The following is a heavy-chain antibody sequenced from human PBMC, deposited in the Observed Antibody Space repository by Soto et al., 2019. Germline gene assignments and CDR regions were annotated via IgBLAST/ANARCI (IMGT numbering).Heavy chain of an antibody. CDR3: AHRRPYSNSPEYFFDY. J-gene: IGHJ4*02. CDR1: GFSLSTSGVD. CDR2: IYWDDDK. Sequence: QITLKESGPTLVKPTQTLTLTCTFSGFSLSTSGVDVGWIRQPPGKALEWLALIYWDDDKRYSPSLKSRLTIPQDTSQNPVVLKMTNMDHLDTATYYCAHRRPYSNSPEYFFDYWGQGTLVTVSS. V-gene: IGHV2-5*02. D-gene: IGHD6-6*01.